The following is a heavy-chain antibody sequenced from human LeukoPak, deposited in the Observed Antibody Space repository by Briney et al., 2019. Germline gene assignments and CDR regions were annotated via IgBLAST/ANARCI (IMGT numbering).Heavy chain of an antibody. CDR3: ARHGSYDLFDY. Sequence: PSETLSLTCAVSGYSISSGYYWGWIRTPPGKGLEWIGSIYYSGSTYYNPSLKSRVTISVDTSKNHFSLNLCSVTAADTSLYYCARHGSYDLFDYWGQGTLVTVSS. V-gene: IGHV4-38-2*01. J-gene: IGHJ4*02. CDR2: IYYSGST. CDR1: GYSISSGYY. D-gene: IGHD2-15*01.